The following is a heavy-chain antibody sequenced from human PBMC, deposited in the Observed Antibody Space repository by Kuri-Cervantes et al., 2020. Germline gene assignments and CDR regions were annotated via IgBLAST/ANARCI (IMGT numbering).Heavy chain of an antibody. CDR1: GGTFSSYA. Sequence: SVKVSCKASGGTFSSYAISWVRQAPGQGLEWMGGIIPIFGTANYAQKFQGRVTITADESTSTAYMELSSLRSDDTAVYYCARALGGNLGYCSSTSCQQYYFDYWGQGTLVTVSS. J-gene: IGHJ4*02. CDR2: IIPIFGTA. CDR3: ARALGGNLGYCSSTSCQQYYFDY. V-gene: IGHV1-69*13. D-gene: IGHD2-2*01.